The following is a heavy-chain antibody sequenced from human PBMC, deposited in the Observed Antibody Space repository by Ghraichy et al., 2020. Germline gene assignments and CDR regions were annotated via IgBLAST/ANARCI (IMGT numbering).Heavy chain of an antibody. CDR2: IKSRADGATT. CDR1: GFIFSNAW. V-gene: IGHV3-15*01. D-gene: IGHD1-1*01. CDR3: KWNDVPFDY. J-gene: IGHJ4*02. Sequence: GGSLRLSCAASGFIFSNAWMSWVRQAPGKGLEWVGRIKSRADGATTDYTAPVKGRFTISRDDSKNTLYLQMSSLKIDDTAVYYCKWNDVPFDYWGQGTQVIVSS.